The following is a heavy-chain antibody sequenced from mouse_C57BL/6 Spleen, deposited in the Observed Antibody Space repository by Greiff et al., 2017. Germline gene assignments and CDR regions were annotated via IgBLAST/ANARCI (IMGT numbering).Heavy chain of an antibody. J-gene: IGHJ3*01. Sequence: QVQLQQPGAELVKPGASVKLSCKASGYTFTSYWMHWVKQRPGQGLEWIGMIHPNSGSTNYNEKFKSKATLTVDKSSSTAYMQLSSLTSEDSAVYYCASFYDGYYVGFAYWGQGTLVTVSA. V-gene: IGHV1-64*01. D-gene: IGHD2-3*01. CDR1: GYTFTSYW. CDR3: ASFYDGYYVGFAY. CDR2: IHPNSGST.